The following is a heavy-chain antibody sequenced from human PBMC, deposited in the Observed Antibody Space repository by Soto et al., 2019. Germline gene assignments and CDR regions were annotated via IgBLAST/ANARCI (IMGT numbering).Heavy chain of an antibody. CDR3: ASRAAAAGKRGYFQH. D-gene: IGHD6-13*01. Sequence: QVQLVQSGAEVKKPGSSVKVSCKASGGTFSSSAISWVRQAPGQGLEWMGGIIPIFGTANYAQKFQGRVTITADASTSTAYVELSSLRSEDTAVYYCASRAAAAGKRGYFQHWGQGTLVTVSS. CDR2: IIPIFGTA. J-gene: IGHJ1*01. CDR1: GGTFSSSA. V-gene: IGHV1-69*01.